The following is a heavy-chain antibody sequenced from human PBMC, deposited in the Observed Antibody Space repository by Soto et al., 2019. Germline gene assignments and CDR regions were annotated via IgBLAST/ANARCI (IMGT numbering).Heavy chain of an antibody. D-gene: IGHD5-12*01. V-gene: IGHV4-39*01. J-gene: IGHJ4*02. CDR3: AKTLDIGYDYSTRYYFDY. CDR1: GGSISSSSYY. Sequence: PSETLSLTCSVSGGSISSSSYYWGWIRQPPGKGLEWIGSIYYSGSTYYNPSLKSRVTISVDSSKNQFSLKLSSVTAADTAVYYCAKTLDIGYDYSTRYYFDYWGQGTLVTVSS. CDR2: IYYSGST.